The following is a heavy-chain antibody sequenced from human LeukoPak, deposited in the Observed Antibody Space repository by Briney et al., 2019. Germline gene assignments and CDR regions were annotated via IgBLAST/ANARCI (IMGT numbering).Heavy chain of an antibody. J-gene: IGHJ3*02. CDR3: ARSSAVTMGGAFDI. D-gene: IGHD4-17*01. V-gene: IGHV4-59*01. CDR1: GGSISSYY. Sequence: PSETLSLTCTVSGGSISSYYWSWIRQPPGKGLEWIGYIYYSGRTNYNPSLKSRVTISIDTSKNQFSLKLSSVTAADTAVYYCARSSAVTMGGAFDIWGQGTMVTVSS. CDR2: IYYSGRT.